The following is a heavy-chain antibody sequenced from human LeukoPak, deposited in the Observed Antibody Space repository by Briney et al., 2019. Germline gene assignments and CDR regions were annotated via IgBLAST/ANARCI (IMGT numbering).Heavy chain of an antibody. CDR1: GYAFTSYD. Sequence: ASVKVSCKASGYAFTSYDINWVRQATGQGLEWMGWMNPNSGKTGYAQKFQGRVTITRNTSISTAYMELSSLRSEDTAVYYCATGWVGQWLVRGFYYYYMDVWGKGTTVTVSS. V-gene: IGHV1-8*03. D-gene: IGHD6-19*01. J-gene: IGHJ6*03. CDR2: MNPNSGKT. CDR3: ATGWVGQWLVRGFYYYYMDV.